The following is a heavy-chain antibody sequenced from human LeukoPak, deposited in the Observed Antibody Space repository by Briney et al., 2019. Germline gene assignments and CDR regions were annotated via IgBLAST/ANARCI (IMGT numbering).Heavy chain of an antibody. CDR1: GFKFGDYY. J-gene: IGHJ4*02. CDR2: ISSRVDFV. V-gene: IGHV3-11*01. D-gene: IGHD3-16*01. Sequence: NPGGSLRLSCAAAGFKFGDYYMSWIRQAPGKGLECISSISSRVDFVPYTDSVKGRLTMARDTAQNSLYLQMNSLSVEDTAVSYCAREAWGNLDYWGQGTLVTVAS. CDR3: AREAWGNLDY.